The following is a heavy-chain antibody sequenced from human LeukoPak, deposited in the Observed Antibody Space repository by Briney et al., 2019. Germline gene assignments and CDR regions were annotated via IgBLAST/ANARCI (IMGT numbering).Heavy chain of an antibody. CDR1: GFTFISYE. CDR2: ISGSSGYT. D-gene: IGHD1-1*01. V-gene: IGHV3-48*03. Sequence: GGSLRLSCAASGFTFISYEMNWVRQAPGKGLEWVSYISGSSGYTKYADSVKGRFTISRDNAKNSLYLQVNSLRAEDTAVYYCARGTGTTAYFDYWGQGTPVTVSS. CDR3: ARGTGTTAYFDY. J-gene: IGHJ4*02.